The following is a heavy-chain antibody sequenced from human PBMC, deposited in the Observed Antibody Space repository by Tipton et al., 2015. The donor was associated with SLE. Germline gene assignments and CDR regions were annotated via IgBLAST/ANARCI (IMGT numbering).Heavy chain of an antibody. V-gene: IGHV4-61*01. CDR2: IYYSGST. J-gene: IGHJ4*02. D-gene: IGHD6-19*01. Sequence: TLSLTCTVSGGSVSSGSYYWSWIRQPPGKGLEWIGYIYYSGSTNYNPSLKSRVTISVDTSRNQFSLKLSSVTAADTAVYYCARGREAVAVTGDFDYWGQGTLVTVSS. CDR3: ARGREAVAVTGDFDY. CDR1: GGSVSSGSYY.